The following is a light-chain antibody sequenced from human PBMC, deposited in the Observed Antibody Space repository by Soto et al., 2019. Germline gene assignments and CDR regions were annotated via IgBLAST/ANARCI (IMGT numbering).Light chain of an antibody. CDR1: QSLLHITGETF. V-gene: IGKV2D-29*02. Sequence: IVMTQTPLSLPVTPGEPASISCQSSQSLLHITGETFIFWYLXKQGQSPQLXIYEVSTRVSGVPDRFSGSGSGTDLTLEISRVETDDVGIYYGMQSTQLPPTFGQGTRLENK. CDR3: MQSTQLPPT. J-gene: IGKJ5*01. CDR2: EVS.